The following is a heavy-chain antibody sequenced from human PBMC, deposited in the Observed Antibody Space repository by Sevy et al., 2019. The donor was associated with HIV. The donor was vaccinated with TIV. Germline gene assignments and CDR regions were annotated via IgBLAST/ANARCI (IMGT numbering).Heavy chain of an antibody. CDR1: GGSISNYF. D-gene: IGHD6-13*01. Sequence: SETLSLTCTVSGGSISNYFWSWIRRPPGKGLEWIGCSYYSGSTNYNPSLKSRVTISVDTSKNQFSLKLSSVTAADTAVYYSARESIGAVGDFDYWGQGTLVTVSS. V-gene: IGHV4-59*12. CDR2: SYYSGST. CDR3: ARESIGAVGDFDY. J-gene: IGHJ4*02.